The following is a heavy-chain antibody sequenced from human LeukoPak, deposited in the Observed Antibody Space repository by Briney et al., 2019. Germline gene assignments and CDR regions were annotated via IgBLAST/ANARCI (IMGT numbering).Heavy chain of an antibody. CDR1: GGSISSSSYY. D-gene: IGHD6-19*01. J-gene: IGHJ1*01. Sequence: SETLSLTCTVSGGSISSSSYYWGWIRQPPGKGLEWIGSIYYSGSTYYNPSLKSRVTISVDTSKNQFSLKLSSVTAADTAVYYCARSGRYAEYFQHWGQGTLVTVSS. CDR2: IYYSGST. V-gene: IGHV4-39*07. CDR3: ARSGRYAEYFQH.